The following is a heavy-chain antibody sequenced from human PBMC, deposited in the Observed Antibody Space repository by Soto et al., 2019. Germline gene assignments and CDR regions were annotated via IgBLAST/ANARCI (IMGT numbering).Heavy chain of an antibody. CDR1: GGSISGYF. Sequence: QVQLQESGPGLVKPSETLSLTCTVSGGSISGYFWSWIRQPPGEGLEWIGYISYSGSTNYNSSLKSRVTMSIDTSKNQFSLRLTSVTAADTAVYYCVRDGAATGSVYLDYWGQGTLVTVSS. V-gene: IGHV4-59*01. CDR2: ISYSGST. J-gene: IGHJ4*02. D-gene: IGHD6-13*01. CDR3: VRDGAATGSVYLDY.